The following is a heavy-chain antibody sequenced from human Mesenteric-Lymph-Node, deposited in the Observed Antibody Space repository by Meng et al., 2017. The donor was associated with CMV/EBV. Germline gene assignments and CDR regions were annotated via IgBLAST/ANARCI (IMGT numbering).Heavy chain of an antibody. D-gene: IGHD4-23*01. V-gene: IGHV4-34*01. CDR1: GGSFSGYY. CDR3: ARHQRWLKSEGGFNY. J-gene: IGHJ4*02. CDR2: INHSGST. Sequence: QVQLPQWGAGLLKPSETLSLTCAGYGGSFSGYYWSWIRQPPGKGLEWIGEINHSGSTNYNPSLKSRVTISVDTSKNQFSLKLSSVTAADTAVYYCARHQRWLKSEGGFNYWGQGTLVTVSS.